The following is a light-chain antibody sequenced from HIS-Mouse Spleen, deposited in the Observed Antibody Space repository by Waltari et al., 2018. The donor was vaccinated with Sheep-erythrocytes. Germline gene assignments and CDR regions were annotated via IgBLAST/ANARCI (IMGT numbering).Light chain of an antibody. Sequence: SYELTQPPSVSVSPGQTASITCSGDKLGDKYACWYQQKPGQSPVLVIYQDSTRPSGIPGRFSGSNSGNTATLTISGTQAMDEADYDCQAWDSSTAVFGGGTKLTVL. J-gene: IGLJ2*01. V-gene: IGLV3-1*01. CDR1: KLGDKY. CDR2: QDS. CDR3: QAWDSSTAV.